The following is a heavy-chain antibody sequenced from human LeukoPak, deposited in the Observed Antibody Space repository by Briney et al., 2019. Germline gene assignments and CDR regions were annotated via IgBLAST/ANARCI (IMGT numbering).Heavy chain of an antibody. D-gene: IGHD3-10*01. CDR2: ISGSGGST. Sequence: PGGSLRLSCAASGFTFSSYAMNWVRQAPGKGLEWVSGISGSGGSTSYADSVKGRFTISRDNSKNTLYLQMNSLRAEDTAVCYCAKGRVSYYYGMDVWGQGTTVTVSS. CDR3: AKGRVSYYYGMDV. J-gene: IGHJ6*02. V-gene: IGHV3-23*01. CDR1: GFTFSSYA.